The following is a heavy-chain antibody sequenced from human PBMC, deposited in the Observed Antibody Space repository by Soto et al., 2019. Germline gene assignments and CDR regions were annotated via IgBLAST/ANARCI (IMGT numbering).Heavy chain of an antibody. CDR1: GGSISSGDYY. D-gene: IGHD2-15*01. CDR3: ARDSPYCSGGSCRDAFDI. CDR2: IYYSGST. Sequence: SETLSLTCTVSGGSISSGDYYWSWIRQHPGKGLEWIGYIYYSGSTYYNPSLKSRVTISVDTSKNQFSLKLSSVTAADTAVYYCARDSPYCSGGSCRDAFDIWGQGTMVTVSS. V-gene: IGHV4-31*03. J-gene: IGHJ3*02.